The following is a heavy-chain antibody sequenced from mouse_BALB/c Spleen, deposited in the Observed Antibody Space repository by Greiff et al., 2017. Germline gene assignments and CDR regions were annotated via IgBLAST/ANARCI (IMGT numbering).Heavy chain of an antibody. D-gene: IGHD2-14*01. CDR3: ARGYDGTHYYAMDY. Sequence: EVQVVESGGGLVQPGGSLKLSCAASGFTFSSYTMSWVRQTPEKRLEWVAYISNGGGSTYYPDTVKGRFTISRDNAKNTLYLQMSSLKSEDTAMYYCARGYDGTHYYAMDYWGQGTSVTVSS. J-gene: IGHJ4*01. CDR1: GFTFSSYT. CDR2: ISNGGGST. V-gene: IGHV5-12-2*01.